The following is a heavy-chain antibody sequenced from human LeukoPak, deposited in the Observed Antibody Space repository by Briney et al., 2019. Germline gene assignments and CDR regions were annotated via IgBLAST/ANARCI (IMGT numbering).Heavy chain of an antibody. CDR2: INPNNGDS. CDR1: VYTFINYH. Sequence: GASVKVSFKSSVYTFINYHINWVRQATGQGLEWIGWINPNNGDSGYAQNFQGRVTITRDTSISTAYMELGSLTSEDTAVYFCARTTSFTASGYDSWGQGTLVTVSS. CDR3: ARTTSFTASGYDS. D-gene: IGHD6-25*01. J-gene: IGHJ4*02. V-gene: IGHV1-8*03.